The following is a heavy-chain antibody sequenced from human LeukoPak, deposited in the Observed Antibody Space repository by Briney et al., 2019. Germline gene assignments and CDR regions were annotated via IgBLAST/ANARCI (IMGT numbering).Heavy chain of an antibody. Sequence: GVSLRLSCAASGFTFTSYAMSGLRQAPGKGLAWVSAITGSGGRIYYADSVKGRFTISRDNSKNTLYLQMNSLRAEDTAVYYCAKDSGGIGWYFDYWGQGTLVTVSS. V-gene: IGHV3-23*01. CDR1: GFTFTSYA. J-gene: IGHJ4*02. CDR2: ITGSGGRI. CDR3: AKDSGGIGWYFDY. D-gene: IGHD6-19*01.